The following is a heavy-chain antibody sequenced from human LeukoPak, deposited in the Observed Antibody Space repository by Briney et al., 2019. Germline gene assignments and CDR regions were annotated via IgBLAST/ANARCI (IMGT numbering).Heavy chain of an antibody. D-gene: IGHD1-1*01. CDR3: AKATAVHTFFDY. CDR2: IRYDGSDK. CDR1: GFIFSNHG. V-gene: IGHV3-30*02. J-gene: IGHJ4*02. Sequence: PGGSLRLSCAASGFIFSNHGMHWVRQAPGKGLEWGAFIRYDGSDKYYAGSVNGRFTISRDNSKNTVYLQMNSLRPEDTAIYYCAKATAVHTFFDYWGQGTLVTVSS.